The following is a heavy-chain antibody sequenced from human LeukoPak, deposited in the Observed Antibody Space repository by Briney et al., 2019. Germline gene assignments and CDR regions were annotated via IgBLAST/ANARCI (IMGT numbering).Heavy chain of an antibody. CDR1: GGSFSGYY. CDR2: INHSGST. D-gene: IGHD1-26*01. CDR3: ARAVYSGSYRLDY. J-gene: IGHJ4*02. V-gene: IGHV4-34*01. Sequence: QTSETLSLTCAVYGGSFSGYYWSWIRQPPGKGLEWIGEINHSGSTNYNPSLKSRVTISVDTSKNQFSLMLSSVTAADTAVYYCARAVYSGSYRLDYWGQGTLVTVSS.